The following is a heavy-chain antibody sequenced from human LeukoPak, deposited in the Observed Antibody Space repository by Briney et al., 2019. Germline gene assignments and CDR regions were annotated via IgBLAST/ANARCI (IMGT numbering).Heavy chain of an antibody. D-gene: IGHD2-21*01. J-gene: IGHJ4*02. Sequence: PGGSLRLSCEAYGFLFRSYAMTWVRWAPGKGLEWVSGIGGSGVRTSYADSVKGRFTVSRDNSRHTVYLQMKSLRDEDTAVYYCGKDSICIFFDDWGQGTLVTVSS. CDR2: IGGSGVRT. V-gene: IGHV3-23*01. CDR1: GFLFRSYA. CDR3: GKDSICIFFDD.